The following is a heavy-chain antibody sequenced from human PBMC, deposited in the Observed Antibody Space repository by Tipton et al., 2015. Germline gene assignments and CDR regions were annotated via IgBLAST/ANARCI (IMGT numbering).Heavy chain of an antibody. V-gene: IGHV4-38-2*01. J-gene: IGHJ4*02. CDR1: AYSISTDYY. D-gene: IGHD2-21*01. Sequence: TLSLTCAVSAYSISTDYYWVWIRQPPGKGLEWIGTISHSGSTNYNPSLKSRVTISADKSKNQFSLNLKSVTAADTAVYYCARRCGADCYWGYYFDHWGQGTLVNVSS. CDR2: ISHSGST. CDR3: ARRCGADCYWGYYFDH.